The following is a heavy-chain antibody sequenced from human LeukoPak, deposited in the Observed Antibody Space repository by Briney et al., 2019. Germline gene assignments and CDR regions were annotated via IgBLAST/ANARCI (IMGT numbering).Heavy chain of an antibody. D-gene: IGHD6-13*01. J-gene: IGHJ5*02. CDR3: ARAYSSSWYFNWFDP. CDR2: IYNSGST. CDR1: GFTFSSYG. V-gene: IGHV4-38-2*01. Sequence: PGGSLRLSCAASGFTFSSYGMSWIRQPPGKGLEWIGTIYNSGSTYYNASLESRVTISVDTSKNQFSLKLSSVTAADTAVYYCARAYSSSWYFNWFDPWGQGTLVTVSS.